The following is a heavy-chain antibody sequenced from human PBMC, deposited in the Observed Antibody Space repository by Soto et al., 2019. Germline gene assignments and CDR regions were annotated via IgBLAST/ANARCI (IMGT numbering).Heavy chain of an antibody. CDR1: GFTVSSNY. V-gene: IGHV3-53*04. D-gene: IGHD4-17*01. CDR3: ARGGPDGETHLGS. Sequence: EVQLVESGGGLVQPGGSLRLSCAASGFTVSSNYMSWVRQAPGKGLEWVSVIYSGGSTYYVDSVKGRFTISRHNSKNTLYLQMNSLRSEDTAVYYCARGGPDGETHLGSWGQGTLVTVYS. CDR2: IYSGGST. J-gene: IGHJ5*02.